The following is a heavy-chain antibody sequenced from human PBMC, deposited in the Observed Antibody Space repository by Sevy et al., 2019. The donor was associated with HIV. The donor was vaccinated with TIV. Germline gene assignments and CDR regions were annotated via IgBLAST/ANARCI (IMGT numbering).Heavy chain of an antibody. V-gene: IGHV4-59*01. J-gene: IGHJ6*02. CDR1: GGSISSYY. CDR3: ARDLTVMAAPHPGAAYGMDV. Sequence: SETLSLTCTVSGGSISSYYWSWLRQPPGKGLEWIGYIYYSGSTNYNPSLKSRVTISVDTSKNQFSLKLSSVTAADTAVYYCARDLTVMAAPHPGAAYGMDVWGQWTTVTVSS. D-gene: IGHD5-18*01. CDR2: IYYSGST.